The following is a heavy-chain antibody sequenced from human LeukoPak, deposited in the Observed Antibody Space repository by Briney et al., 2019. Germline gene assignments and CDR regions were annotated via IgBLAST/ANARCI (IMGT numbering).Heavy chain of an antibody. CDR1: GFTFSNYG. J-gene: IGHJ6*02. CDR2: IWYDGTNK. CDR3: AKDFAISLRFGEDYYGMDV. V-gene: IGHV3-33*06. D-gene: IGHD3-10*01. Sequence: PGGSLRLSCAASGFTFSNYGMHWVRQAPGKGLEWVAVIWYDGTNKYYADSVKGRFTVSRDNSQNTLYLQMNSLRAEDTAIYFCAKDFAISLRFGEDYYGMDVWGQGTTVTVSS.